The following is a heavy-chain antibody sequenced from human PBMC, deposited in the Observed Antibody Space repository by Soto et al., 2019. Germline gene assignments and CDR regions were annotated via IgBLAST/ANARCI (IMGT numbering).Heavy chain of an antibody. CDR3: ARREIQGPIDF. CDR2: IYYSGTT. Sequence: SETLSLTCAVSGYSISSSNWWGWIRQPPGKGLEWIGYIYYSGTTYYNPSLKSRVTMSVDTSKNQFSLKLTSVTAVDTAVYYCARREIQGPIDFWGQGTPVTVSS. CDR1: GYSISSSNW. J-gene: IGHJ4*02. V-gene: IGHV4-28*01. D-gene: IGHD1-26*01.